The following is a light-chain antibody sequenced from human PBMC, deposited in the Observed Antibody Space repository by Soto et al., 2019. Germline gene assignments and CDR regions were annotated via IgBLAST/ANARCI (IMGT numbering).Light chain of an antibody. CDR3: QQYEKWPPAYT. Sequence: VMTQSPATLSVSPGERATLSCRASQSVSFTSSWYQQRPGQVPRLLIYAASTRAAGAPARFSGSGANTDFTLTIISLQSEAFAVYYCQQYEKWPPAYTFGQGTKLEIK. CDR1: QSVSFT. J-gene: IGKJ2*01. V-gene: IGKV3-15*01. CDR2: AAS.